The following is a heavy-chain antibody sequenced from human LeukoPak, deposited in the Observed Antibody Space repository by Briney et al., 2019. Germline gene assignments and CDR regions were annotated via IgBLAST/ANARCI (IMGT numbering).Heavy chain of an antibody. D-gene: IGHD6-19*01. J-gene: IGHJ4*02. Sequence: GASVKVSCKASGGTFSSYGISWVRQAPGQGLEWMGGIIPIFGTANYAQKFQGRVTITADESTGTAYMELSILRSEDTAVYYCARDHSSGLYYFDYWGQGTLVAVSS. CDR2: IIPIFGTA. V-gene: IGHV1-69*13. CDR1: GGTFSSYG. CDR3: ARDHSSGLYYFDY.